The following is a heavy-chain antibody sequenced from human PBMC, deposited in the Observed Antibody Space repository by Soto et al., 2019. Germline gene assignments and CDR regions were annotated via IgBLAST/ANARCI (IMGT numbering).Heavy chain of an antibody. Sequence: QVQLVQSGAEVKKPGASVKVSCKASGYTFTSYDINWVRQATGQGLEWMGWMNTNSGNTGSAQKLPGRGTMTRNTSISTAYMERSSLRSEDTAVYYCARGPGSWYYYYMDVWGKGTTVTVSS. CDR2: MNTNSGNT. CDR3: ARGPGSWYYYYMDV. V-gene: IGHV1-8*01. CDR1: GYTFTSYD. J-gene: IGHJ6*03. D-gene: IGHD6-13*01.